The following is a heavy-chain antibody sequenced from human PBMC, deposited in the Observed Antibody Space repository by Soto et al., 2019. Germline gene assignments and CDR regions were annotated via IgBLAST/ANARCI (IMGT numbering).Heavy chain of an antibody. CDR1: GFTFSSYW. CDR3: ARDRAIFGHMDV. CDR2: IKQDGSEK. Sequence: GGSLRLSCAASGFTFSSYWVSWVRQAPGKGLEWVDNIKQDGSEKYYVDSVKGRFTISRDNAKNSLYLQMNSLRAEDTAVYYCARDRAIFGHMDVWGQGTTVTVSS. V-gene: IGHV3-7*01. J-gene: IGHJ6*02. D-gene: IGHD3-3*01.